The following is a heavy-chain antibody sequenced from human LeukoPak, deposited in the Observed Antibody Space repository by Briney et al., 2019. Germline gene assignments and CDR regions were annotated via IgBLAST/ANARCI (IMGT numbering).Heavy chain of an antibody. J-gene: IGHJ4*02. V-gene: IGHV7-4-1*02. CDR3: ARGPTSRTYYYGSGSYFY. CDR2: INTNTGNP. D-gene: IGHD3-10*01. CDR1: GYTFTSYA. Sequence: ASVKVSCKASGYTFTSYAMNWVRQAPGQGLEWMGWINTNTGNPTYAQGFTGRFVFSLDTSVSTSYLQISSLKAEDTAVYYCARGPTSRTYYYGSGSYFYWGQGTLVTVSS.